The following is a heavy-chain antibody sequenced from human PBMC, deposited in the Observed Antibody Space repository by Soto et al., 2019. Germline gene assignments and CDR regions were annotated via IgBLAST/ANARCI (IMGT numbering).Heavy chain of an antibody. Sequence: PSETLSLTCTVSGGSISSSSYYWGWIRQPPGKGLEWIGSIYYSGSTYYNPSLKSRVTISVDTSKNQFSLKLSSVTAADTAVYYCARLYSGYDSDDYWGQGTLVTVSS. V-gene: IGHV4-39*01. D-gene: IGHD5-12*01. CDR3: ARLYSGYDSDDY. CDR1: GGSISSSSYY. J-gene: IGHJ4*02. CDR2: IYYSGST.